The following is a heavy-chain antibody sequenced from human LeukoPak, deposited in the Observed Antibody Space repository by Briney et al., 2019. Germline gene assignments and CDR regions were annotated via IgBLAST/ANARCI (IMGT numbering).Heavy chain of an antibody. J-gene: IGHJ4*02. Sequence: GGSLRLSCAASGFTFSRYAMHWVRQAPGKGLESVAVISFDGSSKYYADSVRGRFTISRDNSKNTLYLQMNSLRAEDTAVYYCAKGPKFGELYVPIDYWGQGTLVTVSS. CDR1: GFTFSRYA. V-gene: IGHV3-30*04. CDR2: ISFDGSSK. CDR3: AKGPKFGELYVPIDY. D-gene: IGHD3-10*02.